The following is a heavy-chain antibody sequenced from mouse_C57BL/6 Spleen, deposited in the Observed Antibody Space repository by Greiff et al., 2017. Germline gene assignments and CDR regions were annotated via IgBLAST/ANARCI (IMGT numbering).Heavy chain of an antibody. D-gene: IGHD2-3*01. CDR1: GYSITSDY. V-gene: IGHV3-8*01. CDR2: ISYSGST. J-gene: IGHJ2*01. Sequence: EVQLVESGPGLAKPSPTLSLTCSVTGYSITSDYWNWIRKFPGNKLEYMGYISYSGSTYYNPSLKSRISITRDTSNNQYYLQLNSVTTEDTATYYCASLIYDGFYFDYWGQGTTLTVSS. CDR3: ASLIYDGFYFDY.